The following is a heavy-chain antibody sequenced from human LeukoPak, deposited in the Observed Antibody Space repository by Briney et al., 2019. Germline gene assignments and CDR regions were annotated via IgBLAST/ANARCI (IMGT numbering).Heavy chain of an antibody. V-gene: IGHV4-61*02. CDR1: GGSISSGSYY. CDR2: IYTSGST. J-gene: IGHJ4*02. Sequence: SETLSLTCTVSGGSISSGSYYWSWIRQPAGKGLEWIGRIYTSGSTNYNPSLKSRVTISVDTSKNQFSLKLSSVTAADTAVYYCARGSGPRTPSHKNKRRDGYNYGDFDYWGQGTLVTVSS. CDR3: ARGSGPRTPSHKNKRRDGYNYGDFDY. D-gene: IGHD5-24*01.